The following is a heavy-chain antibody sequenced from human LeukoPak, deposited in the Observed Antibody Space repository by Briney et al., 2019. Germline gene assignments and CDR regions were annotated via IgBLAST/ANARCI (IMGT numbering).Heavy chain of an antibody. V-gene: IGHV4-39*01. J-gene: IGHJ4*02. CDR3: ARRRAAAGPFDY. CDR2: IHYSDSA. D-gene: IGHD6-13*01. Sequence: SETLSLTCTVSGGSISNSGYYWAWIRQPPGKGLEYIGNIHYSDSALYNPSLQSRATILVDTSKNQFSLKLSSVTAADTAVYYCARRRAAAGPFDYWGQGTLVTVSS. CDR1: GGSISNSGYY.